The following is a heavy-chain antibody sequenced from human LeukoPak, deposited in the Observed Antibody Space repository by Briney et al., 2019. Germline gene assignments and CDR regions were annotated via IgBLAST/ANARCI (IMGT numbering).Heavy chain of an antibody. D-gene: IGHD3-22*01. CDR3: ARDDSSGYYYGALDY. Sequence: GGSLRLSCAASGFTFSSYWMSWARQAPGKGLEWVANIKQDGSEKYYVDSVKGRFTISRDNAKNSLYLQMNSLRAEDTAVYYCARDDSSGYYYGALDYWGQGTLVTVSS. J-gene: IGHJ4*02. CDR2: IKQDGSEK. CDR1: GFTFSSYW. V-gene: IGHV3-7*01.